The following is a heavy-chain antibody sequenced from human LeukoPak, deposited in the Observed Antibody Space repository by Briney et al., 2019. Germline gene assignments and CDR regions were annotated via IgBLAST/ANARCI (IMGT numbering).Heavy chain of an antibody. CDR2: IYYSGYT. CDR3: ARGGYYYDSSGSSIDF. V-gene: IGHV4-59*11. J-gene: IGHJ4*02. D-gene: IGHD3-22*01. Sequence: PSETLSLTCTVCGGSLSSHYWSWIRQPPGMGLEWIGYIYYSGYTNYNPSLKSRVTISVDTSKNQFSLKLSSVTAADTAVYYCARGGYYYDSSGSSIDFWGQGTLVTVSS. CDR1: GGSLSSHY.